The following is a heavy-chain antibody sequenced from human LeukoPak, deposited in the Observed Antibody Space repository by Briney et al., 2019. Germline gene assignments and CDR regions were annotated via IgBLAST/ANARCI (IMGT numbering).Heavy chain of an antibody. CDR2: ISYSGTT. CDR3: ARAAWRGTNSRNAFDI. D-gene: IGHD4/OR15-4a*01. CDR1: GGSISSGGDY. J-gene: IGHJ3*02. Sequence: SETLSLTCTVSGGSISSGGDYWSWIRQHPGKGLEWIGYISYSGTTYYNPSLKSRLTISLDTSKNQFSLELSSVTAADAAVYYCARAAWRGTNSRNAFDIWGLGTVVTVSS. V-gene: IGHV4-31*03.